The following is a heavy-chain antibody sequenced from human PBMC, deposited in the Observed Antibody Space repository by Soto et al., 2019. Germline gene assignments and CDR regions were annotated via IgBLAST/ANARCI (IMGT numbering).Heavy chain of an antibody. CDR1: GYTFSNYW. CDR3: ARAAKMVLLGTTTVGLHVDC. D-gene: IGHD4-17*01. J-gene: IGHJ4*02. Sequence: EVQLVQSGADVKKPGESLKISCKGSGYTFSNYWIAWVRQIPGKGLEGMGIIYPGDSETRYSPSFQGQVSISADESISTAYRQWSSLKASESAIYYCARAAKMVLLGTTTVGLHVDCWGQGTLVTVSS. CDR2: IYPGDSET. V-gene: IGHV5-51*03.